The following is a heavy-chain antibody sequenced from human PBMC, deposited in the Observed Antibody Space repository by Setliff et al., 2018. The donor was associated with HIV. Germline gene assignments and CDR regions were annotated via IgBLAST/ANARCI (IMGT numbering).Heavy chain of an antibody. CDR3: TRARQGSSGWYEGDY. CDR1: GFTFSSYR. Sequence: GGSLRLSCAASGFTFSSYRMNWVRQAPGKGLEWVSSISSSSTYIYYADSVKGRFTISRDNAKNSLYLQMNSLRAEDTAVYYCTRARQGSSGWYEGDYWGQGTLVTVSS. CDR2: ISSSSTYI. D-gene: IGHD6-19*01. J-gene: IGHJ4*02. V-gene: IGHV3-21*01.